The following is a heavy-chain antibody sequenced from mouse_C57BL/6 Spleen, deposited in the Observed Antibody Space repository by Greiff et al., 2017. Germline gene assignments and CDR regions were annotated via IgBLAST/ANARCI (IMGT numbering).Heavy chain of an antibody. V-gene: IGHV5-16*01. J-gene: IGHJ3*01. CDR1: GFTFSDYY. D-gene: IGHD1-1*01. CDR2: INYDGSST. Sequence: DVKLQESEGGLVQPGSSMKLSCTASGFTFSDYYMAWVRQVPEKGLEWVANINYDGSSTYYLDSLKSRFIISRDNAKNILYLQMSSLKSEDTATYYCARGAYYYGSSYPFAYWGQGTLVTVSA. CDR3: ARGAYYYGSSYPFAY.